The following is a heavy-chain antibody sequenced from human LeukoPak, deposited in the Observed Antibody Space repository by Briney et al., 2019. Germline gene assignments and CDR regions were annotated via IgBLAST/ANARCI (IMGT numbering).Heavy chain of an antibody. CDR3: ARAPRYGHGYYYYYMDV. J-gene: IGHJ6*03. D-gene: IGHD5-18*01. V-gene: IGHV1-69*06. CDR1: GGTFSNYA. CDR2: IIPIFGTA. Sequence: GASVKVSCKASGGTFSNYAISWVRQAPGQGLEWMGGIIPIFGTANYAQKFRGRVTITADKSTRTAYMELSSLRSEDTAVYYCARAPRYGHGYYYYYMDVWGKGTTVTVSS.